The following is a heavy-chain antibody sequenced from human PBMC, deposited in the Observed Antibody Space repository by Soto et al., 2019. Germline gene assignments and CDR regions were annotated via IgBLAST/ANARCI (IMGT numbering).Heavy chain of an antibody. D-gene: IGHD6-19*01. V-gene: IGHV3-15*01. J-gene: IGHJ4*02. CDR2: IKSKTDGGTT. CDR1: GFTFSNAW. CDR3: TTTQWQVPS. Sequence: PGGSLRLSCAASGFTFSNAWMSWVRQAPWKGLEWVGCIKSKTDGGTTDYAAPVKGRVTISRDDSKNTLYLQMNSLKTEDTAVYYCTTTQWQVPSWAQGTLVTVSS.